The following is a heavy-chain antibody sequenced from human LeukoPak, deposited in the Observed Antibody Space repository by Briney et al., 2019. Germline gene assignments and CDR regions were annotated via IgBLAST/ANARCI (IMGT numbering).Heavy chain of an antibody. J-gene: IGHJ3*02. V-gene: IGHV1-18*01. Sequence: ASVKVSCKASGYTFTNYGISWVRQAPGQGLEWMGWISTYNGNTNYAQKFQGRVTMTTDTSTRTAYMELRSLRSDDTAVYYCARDGIVLMVYADDAFDIWGQGTMVTVSS. CDR3: ARDGIVLMVYADDAFDI. CDR1: GYTFTNYG. D-gene: IGHD2-8*01. CDR2: ISTYNGNT.